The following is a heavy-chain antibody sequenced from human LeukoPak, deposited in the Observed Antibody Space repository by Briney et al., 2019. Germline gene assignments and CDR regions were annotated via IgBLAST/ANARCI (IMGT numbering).Heavy chain of an antibody. Sequence: GESLKISCKGSGYSFTSYWIGWVRQKPGKGLEWMGIIYPGDSDTRYSPSFKGQVTISADKSISTAYLQWSSLKASDTAMYYCARQRGCSSTSCYGMDVWGQGTTVTVSS. J-gene: IGHJ6*02. V-gene: IGHV5-51*01. CDR2: IYPGDSDT. CDR1: GYSFTSYW. CDR3: ARQRGCSSTSCYGMDV. D-gene: IGHD2-2*01.